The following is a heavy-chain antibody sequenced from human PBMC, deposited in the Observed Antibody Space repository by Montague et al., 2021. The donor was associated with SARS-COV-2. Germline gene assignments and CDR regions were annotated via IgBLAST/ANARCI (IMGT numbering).Heavy chain of an antibody. CDR2: IYYSGNT. D-gene: IGHD4-17*01. J-gene: IGHJ4*02. Sequence: TLSLTCTVSGGSIDSGGFFWSWIRQHPGKGLEWIGYIYYSGNTYYNPSLKSRVTISVDTSKNQFSLKLSSVTAEDTALYYCARDFGGYGETDSWGQGTLVTVSS. V-gene: IGHV4-31*03. CDR3: ARDFGGYGETDS. CDR1: GGSIDSGGFF.